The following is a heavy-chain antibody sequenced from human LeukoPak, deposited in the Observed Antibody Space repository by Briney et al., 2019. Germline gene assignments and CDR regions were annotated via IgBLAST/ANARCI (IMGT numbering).Heavy chain of an antibody. CDR1: GGSISSYY. J-gene: IGHJ6*03. D-gene: IGHD1-26*01. Sequence: SETLSLTCTVSGGSISSYYWSWIRQPPGKGLEWIGYIYYSGSTNYNPSLKSRVTISVDTSRNQFSLKLSSVTAADTAVYYCASNSGSYYPYYYYYYMDVWGKGTTVTVSS. V-gene: IGHV4-59*08. CDR2: IYYSGST. CDR3: ASNSGSYYPYYYYYYMDV.